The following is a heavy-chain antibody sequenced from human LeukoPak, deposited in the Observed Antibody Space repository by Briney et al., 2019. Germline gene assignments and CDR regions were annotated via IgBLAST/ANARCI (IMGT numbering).Heavy chain of an antibody. CDR1: GGSLSGYY. V-gene: IGHV4-34*01. CDR2: IDHSGAA. CDR3: AKAPYLSSGS. D-gene: IGHD3-22*01. Sequence: SETLSLTCAVYGGSLSGYYWSWLRQPPGKGLEWIGEIDHSGAANYNPSLRSRVTISLDTSKNQSSLTLSSITAADTAVYYCAKAPYLSSGSWGQGTMVTVSS. J-gene: IGHJ3*01.